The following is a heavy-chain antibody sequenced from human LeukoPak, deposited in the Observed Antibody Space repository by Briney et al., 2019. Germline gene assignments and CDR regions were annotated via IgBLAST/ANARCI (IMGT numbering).Heavy chain of an antibody. CDR3: ARSSYPYYFDY. CDR2: VNNDGIST. J-gene: IGHJ4*02. V-gene: IGHV3-74*01. Sequence: GGSLRLSCGASGFSFSSYWMHWVRQAPGKGLMWVSRVNNDGISTTYADSVEGRFTISRDNARNTLYLQMNSLRAEDTAVYYCARSSYPYYFDYWGQGTLVTVSS. CDR1: GFSFSSYW. D-gene: IGHD6-19*01.